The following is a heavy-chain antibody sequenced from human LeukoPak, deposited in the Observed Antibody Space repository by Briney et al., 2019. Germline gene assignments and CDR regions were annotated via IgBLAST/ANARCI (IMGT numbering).Heavy chain of an antibody. D-gene: IGHD3-10*01. J-gene: IGHJ6*02. CDR1: GFTFSSYA. Sequence: PGRSLRLSCAASGFTFSSYAMHWVRQAPGKGLEWVAVISYDGSNKYYADSVKGRFTISRDNSKNTLYLQMNSLRAEDTAVYYCARGIRVITMVRGGASGLGGMDVWGQGTTVTVSS. CDR2: ISYDGSNK. CDR3: ARGIRVITMVRGGASGLGGMDV. V-gene: IGHV3-30-3*01.